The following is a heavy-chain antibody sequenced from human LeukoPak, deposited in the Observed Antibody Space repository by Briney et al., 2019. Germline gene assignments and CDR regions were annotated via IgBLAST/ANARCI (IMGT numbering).Heavy chain of an antibody. D-gene: IGHD2-2*01. Sequence: ASVKVSCKASGYTFTGYYMHWVRQAPGQGLEWMGWINPNSGGTNYAQKFQGRVTMTRDTSISTAYMELSSLRSEDTAVYYCATGPRRYCSSTSCYYFDYWGQGTLVTVSS. CDR2: INPNSGGT. CDR3: ATGPRRYCSSTSCYYFDY. CDR1: GYTFTGYY. V-gene: IGHV1-2*02. J-gene: IGHJ4*02.